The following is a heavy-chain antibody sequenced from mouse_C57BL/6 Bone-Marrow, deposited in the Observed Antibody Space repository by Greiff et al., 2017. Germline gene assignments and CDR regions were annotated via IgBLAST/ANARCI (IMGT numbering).Heavy chain of an antibody. CDR3: AREGGFGFAY. CDR2: IYPGGGYT. Sequence: VQLQESGAELVRPGTSVKMSCKASGYTFTNYWIGWAKQRPGHGLEWIGDIYPGGGYTNYNEKFKGKATLTADNSSSTAYMQFSGLTSEDSAIYYCAREGGFGFAYWGPGTLVTVSA. J-gene: IGHJ3*01. V-gene: IGHV1-63*01. CDR1: GYTFTNYW.